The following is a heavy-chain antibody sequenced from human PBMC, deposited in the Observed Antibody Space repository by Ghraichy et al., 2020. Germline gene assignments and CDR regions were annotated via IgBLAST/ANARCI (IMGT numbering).Heavy chain of an antibody. D-gene: IGHD2/OR15-2a*01. J-gene: IGHJ6*02. CDR2: VDHGGST. CDR3: ASRPGIHYYGMDV. CDR1: GGSFSGYY. Sequence: ESLNISCAVYGGSFSGYYWSWIRRPPGRGLEWIGEVDHGGSTNYNPSLKSRVTISVDTSKNQFSLKLSSVTAADTAVYYCASRPGIHYYGMDVWGQGTTVTVSS. V-gene: IGHV4-34*01.